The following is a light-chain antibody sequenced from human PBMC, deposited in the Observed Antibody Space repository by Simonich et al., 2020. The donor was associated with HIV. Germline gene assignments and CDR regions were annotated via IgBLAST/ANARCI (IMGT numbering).Light chain of an antibody. V-gene: IGKV3-15*01. CDR2: GAS. CDR3: QQYNNWPRT. CDR1: QSVSSH. J-gene: IGKJ1*01. Sequence: EIVMTQSPATLSVSPGKRATLSCRARQSVSSHLAWYQQKPGQAPMLLIYGASTRATGITARFSGSGAGTEFTLTISNMQSEDFAVYYSQQYNNWPRTFGQGTKVEIK.